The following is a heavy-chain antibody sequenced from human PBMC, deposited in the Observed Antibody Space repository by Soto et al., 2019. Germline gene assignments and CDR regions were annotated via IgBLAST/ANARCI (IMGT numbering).Heavy chain of an antibody. V-gene: IGHV1-18*01. Sequence: GASVKVSCKASGYTFTSYGISCVRQAPEQGLEWMGWISAYNGNTNYAQKLQSRVTMTTDTSTSTAYMELRSLRSDDTAVYYCARVPPPKWLFSYYFDYWGQGTLVTVSS. CDR3: ARVPPPKWLFSYYFDY. CDR1: GYTFTSYG. J-gene: IGHJ4*02. CDR2: ISAYNGNT. D-gene: IGHD3-22*01.